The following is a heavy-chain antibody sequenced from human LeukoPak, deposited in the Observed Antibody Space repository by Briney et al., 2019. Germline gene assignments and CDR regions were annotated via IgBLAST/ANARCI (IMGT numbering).Heavy chain of an antibody. V-gene: IGHV3-7*05. D-gene: IGHD1-26*01. Sequence: PGGSLRLSCAASGFSFSSYWMSRVRQAPGKGLEWVANIKQDGSESNYVGSVKGRFTISRDNAKNSLYLQMNSLRAEDTAVYYCAKDSYSKGDYWGQGTLVTVSS. CDR2: IKQDGSES. J-gene: IGHJ4*02. CDR1: GFSFSSYW. CDR3: AKDSYSKGDY.